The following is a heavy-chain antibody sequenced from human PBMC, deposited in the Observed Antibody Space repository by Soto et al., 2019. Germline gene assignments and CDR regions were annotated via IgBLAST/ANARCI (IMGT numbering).Heavy chain of an antibody. CDR1: GYTFTSYA. D-gene: IGHD5-12*01. Sequence: ASVKVSCKASGYTFTSYAMHWVRQAPGQRLERMGWISAYNGNTNYAQKLQGRVTMTTDTSTSTAYMELRSLRSDDTAVYYCARDSVLSGSVYWGQGTLVTVSS. CDR3: ARDSVLSGSVY. CDR2: ISAYNGNT. J-gene: IGHJ4*02. V-gene: IGHV1-18*01.